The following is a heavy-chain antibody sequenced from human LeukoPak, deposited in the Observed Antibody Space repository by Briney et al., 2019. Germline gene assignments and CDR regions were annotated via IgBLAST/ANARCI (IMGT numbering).Heavy chain of an antibody. CDR2: IYYSGST. V-gene: IGHV4-39*01. J-gene: IGHJ4*02. Sequence: SETLSLTCTVSGGSISSSSYYWGWIRQPPGKGLEWIGSIYYSGSTYYNPSLKSRVTISVDTSKNQFSLKLSSVTAADTAVYYCASNRPGYSSSWHRGYFDYWGQGTLVTVSS. CDR3: ASNRPGYSSSWHRGYFDY. CDR1: GGSISSSSYY. D-gene: IGHD6-13*01.